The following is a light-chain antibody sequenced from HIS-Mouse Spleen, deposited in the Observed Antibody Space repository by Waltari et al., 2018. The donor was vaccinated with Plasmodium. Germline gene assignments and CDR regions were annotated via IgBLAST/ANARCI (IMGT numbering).Light chain of an antibody. CDR3: YSTDSSGNHRV. CDR1: ALPKKY. Sequence: SYELTQPPSVSVSPGQTARITCSGAALPKKYAYWYQQKSGQAPVLVIYEDSKRPSGIPEGCSGSRSGTMATLTISGAQVEDEADYYCYSTDSSGNHRVFGGGTKLTVL. J-gene: IGLJ3*02. V-gene: IGLV3-10*01. CDR2: EDS.